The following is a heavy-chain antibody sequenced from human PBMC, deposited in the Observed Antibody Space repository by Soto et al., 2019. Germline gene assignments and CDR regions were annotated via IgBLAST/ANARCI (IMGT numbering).Heavy chain of an antibody. CDR2: INPSGGST. J-gene: IGHJ6*02. CDR3: ARARSIVVVPAAIRYYYYGMDG. CDR1: GYTFTSYY. V-gene: IGHV1-46*01. Sequence: ASVKVSCKASGYTFTSYYMHWVRQAPGQGLGWMGIINPSGGSTSYAQKFQGRVTMTRDTSTSTVYMELSSLRSEDTAVYYCARARSIVVVPAAIRYYYYGMDGWAQGTTVTFSS. D-gene: IGHD2-2*02.